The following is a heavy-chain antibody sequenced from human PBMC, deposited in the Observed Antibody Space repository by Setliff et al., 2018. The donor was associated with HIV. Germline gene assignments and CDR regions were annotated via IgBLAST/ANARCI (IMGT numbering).Heavy chain of an antibody. D-gene: IGHD4-17*01. J-gene: IGHJ3*02. CDR3: AREQTTETTMGFAFDI. CDR1: GGSISSYY. CDR2: IYYSGST. V-gene: IGHV4-59*12. Sequence: SETLSLTCTVSGGSISSYYWSWIRQPPGKGLEWIGSIYYSGSTFYNPSLKSRVSISVDTSKNQSSLRLNSVTAADTAVYYCAREQTTETTMGFAFDIWGQGTVVTVSS.